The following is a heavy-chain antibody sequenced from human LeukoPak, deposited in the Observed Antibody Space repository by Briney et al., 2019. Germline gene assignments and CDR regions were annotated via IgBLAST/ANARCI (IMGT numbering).Heavy chain of an antibody. J-gene: IGHJ4*02. CDR2: IDSDGSST. CDR1: GFTFNNYW. CDR3: VKGGGPRGFDY. D-gene: IGHD3-10*01. Sequence: PGGSLRLSCAASGFTFNNYWMHWVRQAPGKGLVWVSRIDSDGSSTRYADAVKGRFTISRDNAKNTLYLQMNSLRAEGTAIYYCVKGGGPRGFDYWGQGILVTVSS. V-gene: IGHV3-74*01.